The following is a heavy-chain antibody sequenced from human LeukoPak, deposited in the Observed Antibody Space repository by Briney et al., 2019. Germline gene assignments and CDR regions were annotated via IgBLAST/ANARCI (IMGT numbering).Heavy chain of an antibody. CDR3: ARAYYDILTGYYK. Sequence: SETLSLTCTVSGGSISSSSYYWGWIRQPPGKGLEWIGSIHYSGSTYYNPSLKSRVTISVDTSKNQFSLKLSSVTAADTAVYYCARAYYDILTGYYKWGQGTLVTVSS. D-gene: IGHD3-9*01. J-gene: IGHJ4*02. CDR2: IHYSGST. CDR1: GGSISSSSYY. V-gene: IGHV4-39*01.